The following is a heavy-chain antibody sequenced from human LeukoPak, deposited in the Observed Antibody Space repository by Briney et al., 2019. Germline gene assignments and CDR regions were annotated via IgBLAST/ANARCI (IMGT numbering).Heavy chain of an antibody. CDR2: INHSGST. Sequence: SETLSLTCAVYGGSFSGYYWSWIRKPPGKGLEWIGEINHSGSTNYNPSLKSRVTISVDTSKNQFSLKLSSVTAADTAVYYCARGHYDILTGYYSNYFDYWGQGTLVTVSS. J-gene: IGHJ4*02. D-gene: IGHD3-9*01. CDR3: ARGHYDILTGYYSNYFDY. CDR1: GGSFSGYY. V-gene: IGHV4-34*01.